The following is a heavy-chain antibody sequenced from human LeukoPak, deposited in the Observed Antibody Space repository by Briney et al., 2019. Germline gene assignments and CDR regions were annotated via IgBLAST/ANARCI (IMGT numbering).Heavy chain of an antibody. V-gene: IGHV4-34*01. J-gene: IGHJ5*02. CDR1: GGSFSGYY. CDR3: ARSRRFDL. Sequence: PSETLSLTCAVYGGSFSGYYWSWIRQPPGKGLEWIGEINHSGSTNYNPSLKSRVTISVDTSKNQFSLKLSSVTAADTAVYYCARSRRFDLWGQGTLVTVSS. CDR2: INHSGST. D-gene: IGHD2-2*01.